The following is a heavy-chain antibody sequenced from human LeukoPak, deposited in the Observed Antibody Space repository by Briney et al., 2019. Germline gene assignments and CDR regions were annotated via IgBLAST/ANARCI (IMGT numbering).Heavy chain of an antibody. CDR3: ARLRNWFDP. J-gene: IGHJ5*02. V-gene: IGHV4-4*07. CDR1: GGSISRYY. Sequence: PSETLSLTCTDPGGSISRYYWSWIRQPAGKGLEWIGRIYTSGSTNYKPFLKSRVTMSVDTSKNQSSLKLRSVTAADPAVYYCARLRNWFDPWGQGTLVTVSS. CDR2: IYTSGST.